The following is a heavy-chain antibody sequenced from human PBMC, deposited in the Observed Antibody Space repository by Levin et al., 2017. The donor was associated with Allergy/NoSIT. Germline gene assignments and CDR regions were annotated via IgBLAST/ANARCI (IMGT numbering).Heavy chain of an antibody. Sequence: GGSLRLSCAASGFTFSSYGMHWVRQAPGKGLEWVAVIWYDGSNKYYADSVKGRFTISRDNSKNTLFLQMNSRRAEDTAVYYCARGRSSSTYEPFDIGGQGTMVTVS. CDR2: IWYDGSNK. CDR3: ARGRSSSTYEPFDI. D-gene: IGHD6-13*01. J-gene: IGHJ3*02. CDR1: GFTFSSYG. V-gene: IGHV3-33*01.